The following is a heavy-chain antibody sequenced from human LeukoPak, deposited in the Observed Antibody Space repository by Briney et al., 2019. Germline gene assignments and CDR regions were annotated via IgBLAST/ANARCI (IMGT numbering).Heavy chain of an antibody. CDR3: ARDPAEYSSSALAYP. D-gene: IGHD6-6*01. V-gene: IGHV3-53*01. Sequence: GGSLRLSCAASGFTVSSNYMSWVRQAPGKGLEWVSVIYSGGSTYYADSVKGRFTISRDNSKNTLYLQMNSLRAEDTAVCYCARDPAEYSSSALAYPWGQGTLVTVSS. CDR2: IYSGGST. CDR1: GFTVSSNY. J-gene: IGHJ5*02.